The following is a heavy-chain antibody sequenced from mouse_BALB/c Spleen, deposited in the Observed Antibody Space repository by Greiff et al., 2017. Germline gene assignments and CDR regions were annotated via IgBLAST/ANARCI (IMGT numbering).Heavy chain of an antibody. D-gene: IGHD2-14*01. CDR3: TRCRPYYRYDWYAMDY. V-gene: IGHV1S22*01. CDR1: GYTFTSYW. CDR2: IYPGSGST. Sequence: LQQPGSELVRPGASVKLSCKASGYTFTSYWMHWVKQRPGQGLEWIGNIYPGSGSTNYDEKFKSKATLTVDTSSSTAYMQLSSLTSEDSAVYYCTRCRPYYRYDWYAMDYWGQGTSVTVSS. J-gene: IGHJ4*01.